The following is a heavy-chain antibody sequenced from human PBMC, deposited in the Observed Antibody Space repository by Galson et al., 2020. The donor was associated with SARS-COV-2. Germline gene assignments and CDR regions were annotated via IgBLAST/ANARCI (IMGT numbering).Heavy chain of an antibody. D-gene: IGHD2-8*01. CDR2: ISSSSSYI. Sequence: GESLKISCAASGFTFSSYSMNWVRQAPGKGLEWVSSISSSSSYIYYADSVKGRFTISRDNAKNSLYLQMNSLRAEDTAVYYCAREDRASNGWFDPWGQGTLVTVSS. J-gene: IGHJ5*02. CDR1: GFTFSSYS. CDR3: AREDRASNGWFDP. V-gene: IGHV3-21*01.